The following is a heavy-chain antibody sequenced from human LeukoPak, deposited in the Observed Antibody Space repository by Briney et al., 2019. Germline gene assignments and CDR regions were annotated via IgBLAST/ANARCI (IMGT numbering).Heavy chain of an antibody. CDR3: AKEKGGYSSGWKYYYYYGMDV. CDR2: ISYDGSNK. J-gene: IGHJ6*02. Sequence: GALRLSCAASGFTFSSYGMHWVRQAPGKGLEWVAVISYDGSNKYYADSVKGRFTTSRDNSKDTLYLQMNSLRAEDTAVYYCAKEKGGYSSGWKYYYYYGMDVWGQGTTVTVSS. D-gene: IGHD6-19*01. CDR1: GFTFSSYG. V-gene: IGHV3-30*18.